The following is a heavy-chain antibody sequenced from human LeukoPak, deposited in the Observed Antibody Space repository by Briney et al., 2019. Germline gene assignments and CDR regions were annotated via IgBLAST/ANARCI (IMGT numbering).Heavy chain of an antibody. V-gene: IGHV1-2*02. D-gene: IGHD3-3*01. CDR3: ARGSIFGVVTGDFFDY. J-gene: IGHJ4*02. CDR2: INPNSGGT. CDR1: GYTFTGYY. Sequence: ASVKVSCKASGYTFTGYYMHWVRQAPGQGLEWMGWINPNSGGTNYAQKFQGRVTMTRDTSISTAYMELSRLRSDDTAVYYCARGSIFGVVTGDFFDYWGQGTLVTVSS.